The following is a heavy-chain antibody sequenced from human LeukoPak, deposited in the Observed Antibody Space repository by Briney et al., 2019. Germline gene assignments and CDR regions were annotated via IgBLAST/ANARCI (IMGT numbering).Heavy chain of an antibody. J-gene: IGHJ4*02. V-gene: IGHV4-30-4*01. CDR1: GGSISSGDYY. D-gene: IGHD5-24*01. CDR2: IYYSGST. Sequence: PSQTLSLTCTVSGGSISSGDYYWSWIRQPPGMGLEWIGYIYYSGSTYYNPSLKGRVTISVDTSKNQFSLKLSSVTAADTAVYYCARKKDGYNSPFNYWGQGTLVTVSS. CDR3: ARKKDGYNSPFNY.